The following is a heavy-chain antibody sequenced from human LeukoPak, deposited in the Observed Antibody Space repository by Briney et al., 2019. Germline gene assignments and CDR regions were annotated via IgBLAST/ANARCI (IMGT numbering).Heavy chain of an antibody. V-gene: IGHV5-51*01. CDR1: GYSFSNYW. Sequence: GESLKISCKGSGYSFSNYWIGWVRQMPGKGLEWMGIINPGDSDTRYSPSFQGQVTISADKSINTAYLQWSSLRASDTAIYYCARQTGDKGIDYWGQGTLVTVSS. J-gene: IGHJ4*02. CDR3: ARQTGDKGIDY. D-gene: IGHD7-27*01. CDR2: INPGDSDT.